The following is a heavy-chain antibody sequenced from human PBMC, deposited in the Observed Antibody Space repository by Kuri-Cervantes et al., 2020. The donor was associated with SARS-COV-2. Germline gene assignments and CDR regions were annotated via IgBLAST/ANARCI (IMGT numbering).Heavy chain of an antibody. CDR1: GGTFSSYA. CDR3: ARGLIHGYYYYYMDV. V-gene: IGHV1-69*04. D-gene: IGHD3-16*01. Sequence: SLKVSCKASGGTFSSYAISWVRQAPGQGREWMGRIIPILGIANYAQKLQGRVTIAADKSTSTAYMELSSLRSEDTAVYYCARGLIHGYYYYYMDVWGKGTTVTVSS. CDR2: IIPILGIA. J-gene: IGHJ6*03.